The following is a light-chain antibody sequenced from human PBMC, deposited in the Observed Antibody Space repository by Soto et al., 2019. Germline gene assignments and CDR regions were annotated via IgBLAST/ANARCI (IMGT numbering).Light chain of an antibody. CDR3: SSYTISNTLVV. J-gene: IGLJ2*01. V-gene: IGLV2-14*01. CDR2: DVS. CDR1: SSDVGDYNY. Sequence: QSALTQPASVSGSPGQSITISCTGTSSDVGDYNYVSWYQQHPGKAPKLMIYDVSNRPSGVSNRFSGSKSGNTASLTISGLQAEDEPDYYCSSYTISNTLVVFGGGTKLTVL.